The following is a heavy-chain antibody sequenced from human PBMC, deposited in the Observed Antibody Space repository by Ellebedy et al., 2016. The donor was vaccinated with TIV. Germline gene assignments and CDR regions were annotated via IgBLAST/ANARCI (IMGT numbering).Heavy chain of an antibody. CDR2: IKQDGSEK. V-gene: IGHV3-7*01. D-gene: IGHD2-21*01. Sequence: GGSLRLXXAASGFTFSSYWMSWVRQAPGKGLEWVANIKQDGSEKYYVDSVKGRFTISRDNAKNSLYLQMNSLRAEDTAVYYCARSPHIVVVIAPGYYFDYWGQGTLVTVSS. J-gene: IGHJ4*02. CDR1: GFTFSSYW. CDR3: ARSPHIVVVIAPGYYFDY.